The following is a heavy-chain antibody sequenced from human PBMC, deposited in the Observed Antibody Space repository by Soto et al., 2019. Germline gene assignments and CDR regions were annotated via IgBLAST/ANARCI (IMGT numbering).Heavy chain of an antibody. Sequence: QVQLVESGGGSVKPGGSLRLSCAASGFTFSDYYMSWIRQAPGKGLEWVSDISSSSTYTNYADSVKGRFTISRDNAKNAQYLQMNSLRGDDTAVYYCARGVTAHPPSDHWGQGTLVTVSS. V-gene: IGHV3-11*05. CDR2: ISSSSTYT. D-gene: IGHD2-21*02. J-gene: IGHJ4*02. CDR1: GFTFSDYY. CDR3: ARGVTAHPPSDH.